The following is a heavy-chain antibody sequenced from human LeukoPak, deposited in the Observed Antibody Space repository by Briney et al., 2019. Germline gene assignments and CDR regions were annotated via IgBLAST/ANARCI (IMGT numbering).Heavy chain of an antibody. D-gene: IGHD1-26*01. CDR1: GGTFSSSA. J-gene: IGHJ3*02. CDR3: AREYGSPHRGAFDI. CDR2: IIPIFGTA. Sequence: SVKVSRKASGGTFSSSAICWVRQAPGQGLEWMGGIIPIFGTANYAQKFQGRVAITADESTSTAYMELSSLRSEDTAVYYCAREYGSPHRGAFDIGGQGTMVTVSS. V-gene: IGHV1-69*13.